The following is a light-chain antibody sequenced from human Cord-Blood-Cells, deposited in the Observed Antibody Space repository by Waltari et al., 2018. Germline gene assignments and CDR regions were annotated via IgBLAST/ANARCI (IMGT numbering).Light chain of an antibody. CDR2: WAS. J-gene: IGKJ2*01. V-gene: IGKV4-1*01. CDR1: QSVLYSSNNKNY. CDR3: QQYYSTPYT. Sequence: DIVMTQSPESLAVSLGERATIHCTSSQSVLYSSNNKNYLAWYQQKPGQPPKLLIYWASTRESGVPDRFSGSGSGTDFTLTISSRQAEDVAVYYCQQYYSTPYTFGQGTKLEIK.